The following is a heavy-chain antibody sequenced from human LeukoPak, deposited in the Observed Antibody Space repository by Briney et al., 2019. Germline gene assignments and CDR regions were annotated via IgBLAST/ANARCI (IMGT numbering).Heavy chain of an antibody. CDR3: AKDHSAYYYDSSGYYGYYFDY. CDR2: ISGSGGST. V-gene: IGHV3-23*01. CDR1: GFTFSSYA. J-gene: IGHJ4*02. D-gene: IGHD3-22*01. Sequence: GGSLTLSCAASGFTFSSYAMSWVRQAPGKGLEWVSAISGSGGSTYYADSVKGRFTISRDNSKNTLYLQMNSLRAEDTAVYYCAKDHSAYYYDSSGYYGYYFDYWGQGTLVTVSS.